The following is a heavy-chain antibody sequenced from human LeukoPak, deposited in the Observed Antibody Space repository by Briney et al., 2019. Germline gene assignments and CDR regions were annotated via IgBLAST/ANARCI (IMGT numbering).Heavy chain of an antibody. CDR1: GGSFSGYY. Sequence: PSETLSLTCAVYGGSFSGYYWSWIRQPPGKGLEWIGEVNHSGGTNYNPSLKSRVNISVDTSKNHFSLKLSSVTAADTAVYYCARGDYVDYVWDYWGQGTLVTVSS. CDR3: ARGDYVDYVWDY. D-gene: IGHD4-17*01. J-gene: IGHJ4*02. V-gene: IGHV4-34*01. CDR2: VNHSGGT.